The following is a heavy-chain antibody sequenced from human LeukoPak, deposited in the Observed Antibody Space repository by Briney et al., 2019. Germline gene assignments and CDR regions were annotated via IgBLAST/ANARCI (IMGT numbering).Heavy chain of an antibody. CDR2: IYYSGST. CDR1: GGSISSYY. V-gene: IGHV4-59*01. CDR3: ARGSVVPAAIFDY. Sequence: PSETLSLTCTVSGGSISSYYWSWIRQPPGKGLEWIGYIYYSGSTNYNPSLKSRVTISVDTSKNQFSLKLSSVTAADTAVYYCARGSVVPAAIFDYWGQGTLVTVSS. D-gene: IGHD2-2*01. J-gene: IGHJ4*02.